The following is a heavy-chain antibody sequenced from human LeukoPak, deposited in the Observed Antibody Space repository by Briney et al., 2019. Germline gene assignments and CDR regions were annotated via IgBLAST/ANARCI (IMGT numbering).Heavy chain of an antibody. CDR1: GFTFSSYG. CDR3: ARTPQNIVATTNHYYYGMDV. Sequence: GGSLRLSRAASGFTFSSYGMHWVRQAPGKGLEWVAVIWYDGSNKYYADSVKGRFTISRDNSKNTLYLQMNSLRAEDTAVYYCARTPQNIVATTNHYYYGMDVWGQGTTVTVSS. D-gene: IGHD5-12*01. J-gene: IGHJ6*02. V-gene: IGHV3-33*01. CDR2: IWYDGSNK.